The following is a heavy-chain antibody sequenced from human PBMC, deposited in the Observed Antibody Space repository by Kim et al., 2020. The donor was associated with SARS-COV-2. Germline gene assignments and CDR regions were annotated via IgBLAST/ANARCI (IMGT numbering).Heavy chain of an antibody. V-gene: IGHV4-59*01. Sequence: SETLSLTCTVSGGSISSYYWSWIRQPPGKGLEWIGYIYYSGSTNYNPSRKSRVTIPVDTSKNQFSLKLSSVTAADTAVYYCARADFWSGYYTEDYWGQGTLVAVYS. J-gene: IGHJ4*02. CDR2: IYYSGST. CDR1: GGSISSYY. CDR3: ARADFWSGYYTEDY. D-gene: IGHD3-3*01.